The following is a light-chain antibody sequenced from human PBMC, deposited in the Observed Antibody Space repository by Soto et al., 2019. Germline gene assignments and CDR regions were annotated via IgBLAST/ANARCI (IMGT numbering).Light chain of an antibody. CDR2: WAS. Sequence: DIVMTQSPDSLAVSLGERATINCKSSQSVLYSSNNKNYLAWYQQKPGQPPKLLIYWASTRESGVPDRFSGSGSGTDFTLTISSLQAEDFAVYYCQQRSNWLITFGQGTRLEIK. CDR3: QQRSNWLIT. CDR1: QSVLYSSNNKNY. J-gene: IGKJ5*01. V-gene: IGKV4-1*01.